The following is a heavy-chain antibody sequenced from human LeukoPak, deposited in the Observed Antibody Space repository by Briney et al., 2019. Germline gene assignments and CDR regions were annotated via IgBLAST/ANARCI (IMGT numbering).Heavy chain of an antibody. V-gene: IGHV3-23*01. CDR1: GITFSSYS. CDR2: ISFSGTTT. D-gene: IGHD2-2*01. J-gene: IGHJ4*02. Sequence: GGSLRLSCAASGITFSSYSMSWVRRAPGKGLEWVSSISFSGTTTYYADSVTSRFTVSRDNSKNTLYLQMDGLRAEDTAVYYCARDPTELQLLSYYFDYWGQGTLVAVSS. CDR3: ARDPTELQLLSYYFDY.